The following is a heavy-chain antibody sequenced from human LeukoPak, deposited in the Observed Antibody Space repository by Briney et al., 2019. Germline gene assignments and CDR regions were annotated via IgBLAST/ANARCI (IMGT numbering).Heavy chain of an antibody. CDR1: GGSVSSGSYY. J-gene: IGHJ6*02. CDR2: ISYSGST. D-gene: IGHD3-22*01. CDR3: ARVKYYYDSSGPYYYFYGMDV. V-gene: IGHV4-61*01. Sequence: SETLSLTCTVSGGSVSSGSYYWGWIRQPPGRGLEWIGYISYSGSTNYNPSLKSRVTISVDTSKDQFSLRLRSVTAADTAVYYCARVKYYYDSSGPYYYFYGMDVWGQGTTVTVSS.